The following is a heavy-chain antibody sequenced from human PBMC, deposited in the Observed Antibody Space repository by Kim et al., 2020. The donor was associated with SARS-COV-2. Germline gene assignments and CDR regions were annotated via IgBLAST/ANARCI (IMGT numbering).Heavy chain of an antibody. D-gene: IGHD6-13*01. Sequence: SETLSLTCAVYGGSFSGYYWSWIRQPPGKGLEWIGEINHSGSTNYNPSLKSRVTISVDTSKNQFSLKLSSVTAADTAVYYCARGRWYQTTKFDYWGQGTLVTVSS. V-gene: IGHV4-34*01. CDR1: GGSFSGYY. J-gene: IGHJ4*02. CDR3: ARGRWYQTTKFDY. CDR2: INHSGST.